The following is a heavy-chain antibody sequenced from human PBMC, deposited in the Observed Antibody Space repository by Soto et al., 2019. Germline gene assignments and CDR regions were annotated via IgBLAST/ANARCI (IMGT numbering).Heavy chain of an antibody. J-gene: IGHJ4*02. Sequence: QVQLQESGPGLVEPSGTLSLTCAVSGGSVSSTNWWSWVRQPPGKGLEWIGEIYHSGSTYYNPRLKSRVTISVDKSKHQFSLRLSSVTAADTAVYFCARDRAVSARGSFDYWGQGTLVTVSS. CDR2: IYHSGST. V-gene: IGHV4-4*02. CDR1: GGSVSSTNW. CDR3: ARDRAVSARGSFDY. D-gene: IGHD6-19*01.